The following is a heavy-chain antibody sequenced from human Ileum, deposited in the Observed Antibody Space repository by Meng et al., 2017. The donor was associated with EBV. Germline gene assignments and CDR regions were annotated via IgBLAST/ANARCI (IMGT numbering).Heavy chain of an antibody. CDR2: IYYSGTT. Sequence: QGHLQESGPGLGKPSDTLSLTCAVSGYSISTTNWWGWIRQPPGKGLEWIGHIYYSGTTYNNPSLKSRVTMSIDPSKNQFSLKLSSVTAVDTAVYYCARNSESGSYIDYWGLGTLVTVSS. D-gene: IGHD1-26*01. CDR1: GYSISTTNW. V-gene: IGHV4-28*01. CDR3: ARNSESGSYIDY. J-gene: IGHJ4*02.